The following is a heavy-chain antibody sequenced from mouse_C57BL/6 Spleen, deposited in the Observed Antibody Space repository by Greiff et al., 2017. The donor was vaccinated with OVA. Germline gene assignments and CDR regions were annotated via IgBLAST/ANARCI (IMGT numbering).Heavy chain of an antibody. J-gene: IGHJ2*01. D-gene: IGHD1-1*01. CDR2: ISYDGSN. CDR1: GYSITSGYY. V-gene: IGHV3-6*01. Sequence: EVQLQQSGPGLVKPSQSLSLTCSVTGYSITSGYYWNWIRQFPGNKLEWMGYISYDGSNNYNPSLKNRISITRDTSKNQFFLKLNSVTTEDTATYYCAIYGSVHYFDYWGQGTTLTVSS. CDR3: AIYGSVHYFDY.